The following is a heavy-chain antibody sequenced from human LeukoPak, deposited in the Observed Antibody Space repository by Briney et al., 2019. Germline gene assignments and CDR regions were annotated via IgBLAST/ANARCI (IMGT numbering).Heavy chain of an antibody. CDR3: AKEGGYASSWI. CDR1: GFTFSVSV. CDR2: VSSSGSNT. V-gene: IGHV3-23*05. J-gene: IGHJ4*02. D-gene: IGHD6-13*01. Sequence: GGSLRLSCAASGFTFSVSVMNWVRQAPGKGLEWVSGVSSSGSNTYYAESVKGRFTISRDNHKNTVHLQMNSLRVEDTAMYYCAKEGGYASSWIWGQGVLVTVSS.